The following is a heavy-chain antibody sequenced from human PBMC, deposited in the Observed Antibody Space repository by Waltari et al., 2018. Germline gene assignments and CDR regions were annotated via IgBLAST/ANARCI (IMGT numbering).Heavy chain of an antibody. CDR1: GFTVSSNY. V-gene: IGHV3-53*01. CDR2: IYSGGST. Sequence: EVQLVESGGGLIQPGGSLRLSCAASGFTVSSNYMSWVRQAPGKGLEWVSVIYSGGSTYYADSVKGRFTISRDNSKSTLSLQMNSLRVEDTAVYFCAKANTGGYSGSGRLSFDSWGQGTLVTVSS. D-gene: IGHD3-10*01. CDR3: AKANTGGYSGSGRLSFDS. J-gene: IGHJ4*02.